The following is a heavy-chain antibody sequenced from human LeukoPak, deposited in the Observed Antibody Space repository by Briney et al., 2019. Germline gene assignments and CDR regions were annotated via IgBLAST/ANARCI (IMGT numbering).Heavy chain of an antibody. CDR3: ALDSGTYPNWIDP. J-gene: IGHJ5*02. CDR1: GYSFPTYG. CDR2: ISAHNGNT. V-gene: IGHV1-18*01. Sequence: ASVKVSCKASGYSFPTYGISWVRQAPGQGLECMGWISAHNGNTKYVEKFQGRITMTTDTSTNTVYMELRSLRSDDTAVYFCALDSGTYPNWIDPWGQGTLVTVSS. D-gene: IGHD1-26*01.